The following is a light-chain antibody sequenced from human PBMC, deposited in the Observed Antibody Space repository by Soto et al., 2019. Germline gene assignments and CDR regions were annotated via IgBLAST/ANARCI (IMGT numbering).Light chain of an antibody. CDR1: RSDVGGYNY. CDR2: DVT. Sequence: QSALTQPASVSGSPGQSVTISCTGTRSDVGGYNYVSWYQHHPGKAPKVMVYDVTKRPSGVPDRFSGSKSGNTASLTVSGLQADDEADYYCSSYGGSNNVMFGGGTKVTVL. V-gene: IGLV2-8*01. CDR3: SSYGGSNNVM. J-gene: IGLJ3*02.